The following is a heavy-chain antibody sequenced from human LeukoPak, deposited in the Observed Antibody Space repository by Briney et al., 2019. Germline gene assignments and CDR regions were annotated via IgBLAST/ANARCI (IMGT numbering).Heavy chain of an antibody. CDR1: GFTFSDHY. D-gene: IGHD6-13*01. CDR2: ISGSGGST. J-gene: IGHJ4*02. CDR3: AKRGLAAALFR. Sequence: GSLRLSCAASGFTFSDHYMHWVRQAPGKGLEWVSDISGSGGSTYYADSVKGRFTISRDNSKNTLYLQMNRLRAEDTAVYYCAKRGLAAALFRWGQGTLVTVSS. V-gene: IGHV3-23*01.